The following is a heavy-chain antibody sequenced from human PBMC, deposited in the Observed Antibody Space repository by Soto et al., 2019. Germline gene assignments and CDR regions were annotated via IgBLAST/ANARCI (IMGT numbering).Heavy chain of an antibody. CDR1: GFTFSSYS. CDR3: AMLGGDYDYNYGLDV. D-gene: IGHD4-17*01. Sequence: GGSLRLSCAASGFTFSSYSMNWVRQAPGKGLEWVSYISSSSSTIYYADSVKGRFTISRDNAKNSLFLQMNSLRDEDTAVYYCAMLGGDYDYNYGLDVWGQGTTVTVSS. J-gene: IGHJ6*02. V-gene: IGHV3-48*02. CDR2: ISSSSSTI.